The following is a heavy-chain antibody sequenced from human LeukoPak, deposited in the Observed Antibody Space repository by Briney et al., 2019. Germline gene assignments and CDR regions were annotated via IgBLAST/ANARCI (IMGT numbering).Heavy chain of an antibody. J-gene: IGHJ3*02. CDR3: AKVKERVSRLSDAFDI. D-gene: IGHD3-16*01. CDR2: ISGSGGST. CDR1: GFTFSSYA. Sequence: PGGTLRLSCAASGFTFSSYAMSWVRQAPGKGLEWVSAISGSGGSTYYADSVKGRFTISRDNSKNTLYLQMNSLRAEDTAVYYCAKVKERVSRLSDAFDIWGQGTMVTVSS. V-gene: IGHV3-23*01.